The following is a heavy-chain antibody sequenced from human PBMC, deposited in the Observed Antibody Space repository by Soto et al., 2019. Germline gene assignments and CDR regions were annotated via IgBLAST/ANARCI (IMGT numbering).Heavy chain of an antibody. CDR3: ARVASDYINSVDN. Sequence: EVQLLESGGGLVQPGGSLRLSCAASGFTFNAYAMTWVRQAPGKGLEWVSAIGGSGGNRYYADSVRGRFTISRDNSKDTADLQMNSLRVEDTAVYYCARVASDYINSVDNWGQGILVTVSS. D-gene: IGHD4-4*01. CDR1: GFTFNAYA. V-gene: IGHV3-23*01. J-gene: IGHJ4*02. CDR2: IGGSGGNR.